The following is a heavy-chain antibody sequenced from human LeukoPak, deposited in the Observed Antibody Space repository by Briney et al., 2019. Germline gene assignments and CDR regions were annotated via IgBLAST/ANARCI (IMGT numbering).Heavy chain of an antibody. V-gene: IGHV4-39*01. J-gene: IGHJ4*02. CDR2: IYYSGST. CDR3: ARRVSSYGYLGYYFDY. CDR1: GGSISSSSYY. D-gene: IGHD5-18*01. Sequence: ASETLSLTCTVSGGSISSSSYYWGWIRQPPGKGLEWIGSIYYSGSTYYNPSLESRVAISVDTSKNQFSLKLSSVTAADTAVYYCARRVSSYGYLGYYFDYWGQGTLVTVSS.